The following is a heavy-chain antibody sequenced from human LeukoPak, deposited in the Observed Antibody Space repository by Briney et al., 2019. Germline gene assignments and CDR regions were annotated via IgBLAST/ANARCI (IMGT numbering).Heavy chain of an antibody. J-gene: IGHJ4*02. CDR3: ARDGGVAFDY. Sequence: GGSLRLSCAASGFSFTYAWMSWVRQAPGKGLEWVGRIKSKPDGATTDYAAPVKGRFTISRDDSQNTLYLQMNSLRAEDTAVYYCARDGGVAFDYWGQGTLVTVSS. CDR1: GFSFTYAW. CDR2: IKSKPDGATT. D-gene: IGHD3-16*01. V-gene: IGHV3-15*01.